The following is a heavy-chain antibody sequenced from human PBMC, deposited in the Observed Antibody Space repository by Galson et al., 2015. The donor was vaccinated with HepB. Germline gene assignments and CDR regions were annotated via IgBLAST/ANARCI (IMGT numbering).Heavy chain of an antibody. J-gene: IGHJ6*03. CDR3: ARDEGIRYYMDV. V-gene: IGHV1-46*01. D-gene: IGHD6-13*01. CDR2: INPRGGST. Sequence: QSGAEVKKPGAXVKVSCKASXGTFSSYTISWVRQAPGQGLKWMGIINPRGGSTSXAQKYQGRVTMTRDTSTSTVYMEMSSLRSEDTAVYYCARDEGIRYYMDVWGKGTTVTVSS. CDR1: XGTFSSYT.